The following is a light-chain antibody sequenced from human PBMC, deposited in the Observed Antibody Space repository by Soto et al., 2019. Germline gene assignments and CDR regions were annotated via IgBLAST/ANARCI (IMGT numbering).Light chain of an antibody. Sequence: QSVLTQPPSASGTPGQRVTISCSGSSSNIVSNYVYWYQQLPGTAPKLLIYRNNQRPSGVPDLFSGSKSGTSASLAISGLRSEDEADYYCAAWDDSLSGSYVFGTGTKLTVL. V-gene: IGLV1-47*01. J-gene: IGLJ1*01. CDR2: RNN. CDR3: AAWDDSLSGSYV. CDR1: SSNIVSNY.